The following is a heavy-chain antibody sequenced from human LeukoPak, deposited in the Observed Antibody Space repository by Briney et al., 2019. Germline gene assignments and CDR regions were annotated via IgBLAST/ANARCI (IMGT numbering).Heavy chain of an antibody. J-gene: IGHJ4*02. CDR2: IYYSGSP. Sequence: SETLSLTCTVSGGSISSSSYYWGWIRQPPGKGLEWIGSIYYSGSPYYNPSLKSRVTISVDTSKNQFSLKLSSVTAADTAVYYCARGLGTVVRTIFDYWGQGTLVTVSS. CDR3: ARGLGTVVRTIFDY. V-gene: IGHV4-39*07. CDR1: GGSISSSSYY. D-gene: IGHD5-24*01.